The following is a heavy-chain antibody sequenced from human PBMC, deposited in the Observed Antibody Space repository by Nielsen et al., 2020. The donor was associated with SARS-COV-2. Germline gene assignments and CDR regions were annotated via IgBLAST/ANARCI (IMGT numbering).Heavy chain of an antibody. V-gene: IGHV3-74*01. CDR2: SSSDGSST. J-gene: IGHJ4*02. CDR1: GFTFSRYW. Sequence: GESLKISCAASGFTFSRYWMHWVRQAPGKGLEWVSRSSSDGSSTFYADSVKGRFTISRDNSKNTLSLQMNSLRPEDTAVYYCARVKGYKNGYGYYFDYWGQGTLVTVSS. D-gene: IGHD5-18*01. CDR3: ARVKGYKNGYGYYFDY.